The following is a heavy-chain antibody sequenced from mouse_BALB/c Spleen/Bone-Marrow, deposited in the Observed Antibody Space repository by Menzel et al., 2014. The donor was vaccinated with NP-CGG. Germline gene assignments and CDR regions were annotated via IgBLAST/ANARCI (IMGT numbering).Heavy chain of an antibody. V-gene: IGHV1-80*01. D-gene: IGHD1-1*01. Sequence: VQLQQSGAELVRPGSSVKISCKASGYALSSYWMIWVKQRPGQGLEWIGQIYPGDGDTNYNGKFKGKATLTADKSSSTAYMQLSSLTSEDSAVYFCARSGYGSNYDYWGQGTTLTVSS. CDR1: GYALSSYW. J-gene: IGHJ2*01. CDR3: ARSGYGSNYDY. CDR2: IYPGDGDT.